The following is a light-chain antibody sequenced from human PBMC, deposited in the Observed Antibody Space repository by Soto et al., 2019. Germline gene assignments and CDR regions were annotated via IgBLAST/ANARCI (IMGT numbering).Light chain of an antibody. CDR3: QQYINWWT. CDR2: GAS. CDR1: QSINSN. J-gene: IGKJ1*01. Sequence: VMTQAPATRSVSPLEIASFSFTASQSINSNLAWYQQRPGQAPRLLIYGASTRATGIPARFSGSGSGTEFTLTFSSLQSEDFAVYYCQQYINWWTFGQGTKVDIK. V-gene: IGKV3-15*01.